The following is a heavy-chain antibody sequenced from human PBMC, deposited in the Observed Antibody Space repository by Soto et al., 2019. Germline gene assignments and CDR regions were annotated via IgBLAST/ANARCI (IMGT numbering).Heavy chain of an antibody. D-gene: IGHD3-22*01. CDR1: GGSISNGGYY. J-gene: IGHJ4*02. CDR3: ARGPTYYYDSSGYFPFDY. V-gene: IGHV4-31*03. CDR2: IYYSGST. Sequence: SETLSLTCTVSGGSISNGGYYWSWIRQHPGKGLEWIGYIYYSGSTYYNPSLKSRVIISVDTSKNQFSLKLSSVSAADTAVYFCARGPTYYYDSSGYFPFDYWGQGTLVTVSS.